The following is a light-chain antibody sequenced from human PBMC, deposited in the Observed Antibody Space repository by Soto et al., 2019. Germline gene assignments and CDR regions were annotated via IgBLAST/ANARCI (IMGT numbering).Light chain of an antibody. CDR3: QQYGSSPQA. Sequence: DIQMTQSPSTLSASVGDRVTITCRASQSISPWLAWYQQKPGKAPKLLIYKAFSLERGVPARFSGSGSGTDFTLTISRLEPEDFAVYYCQQYGSSPQAFGQGTKVDIK. CDR1: QSISPW. V-gene: IGKV1-5*03. J-gene: IGKJ1*01. CDR2: KAF.